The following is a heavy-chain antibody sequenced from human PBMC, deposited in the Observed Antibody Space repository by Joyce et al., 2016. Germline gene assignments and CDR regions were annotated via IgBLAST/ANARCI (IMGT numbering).Heavy chain of an antibody. CDR2: KSYDGSNK. Sequence: QVQLVESGGGVVQPGRSLRLYCAASGFTFRNYGMHGVRQAPGKGLDWVAVKSYDGSNKYYVDSVKGRFTISRDNSKNTLYLQMNSLRPEDTAVYYCARALGWDSNSCHDYWGQGTLVTVSS. CDR3: ARALGWDSNSCHDY. D-gene: IGHD6-13*01. CDR1: GFTFRNYG. J-gene: IGHJ4*02. V-gene: IGHV3-30*03.